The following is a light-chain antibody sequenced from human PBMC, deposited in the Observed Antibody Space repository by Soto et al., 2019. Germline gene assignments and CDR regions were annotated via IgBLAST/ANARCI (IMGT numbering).Light chain of an antibody. J-gene: IGKJ1*01. CDR3: QQYGSSRT. CDR2: GAS. V-gene: IGKV3-20*01. Sequence: EIVLTQSPGTLSLSPGERAILSCRASQSVSSSYLAWYQQRPGQAPRLLIYGASSRATGIPDRFSGGGSGTDFTLTISRLEPEDFAVYYCQQYGSSRTFGQGTKVEIK. CDR1: QSVSSSY.